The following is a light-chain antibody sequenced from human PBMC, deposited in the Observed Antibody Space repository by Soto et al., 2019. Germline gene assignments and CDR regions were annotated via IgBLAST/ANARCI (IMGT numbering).Light chain of an antibody. CDR3: QQYNSYPLYT. J-gene: IGKJ2*01. V-gene: IGKV1-5*01. CDR2: DAS. Sequence: DIQMTQSPSTLSASVGDRVTITCRASQSISSWLAWYQQKPGKAPKLLIYDASSFDSGVPSRVSGSGSGTEFTLTISSLQPADFAPFYCQQYNSYPLYTFGQGTKLEIK. CDR1: QSISSW.